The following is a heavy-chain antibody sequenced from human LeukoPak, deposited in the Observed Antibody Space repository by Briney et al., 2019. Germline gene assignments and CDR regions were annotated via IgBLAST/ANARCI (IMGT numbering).Heavy chain of an antibody. V-gene: IGHV4-34*01. CDR3: PGRSYYYNSSVNY. J-gene: IGHJ4*02. D-gene: IGHD3-22*01. CDR2: INHIGST. Sequence: SETLSLTCAVYGGSFSGYYWSWIRQPPGKGLEWMGEINHIGSTNYNPPLQSRVSIPVDTSKNQLSLKLSSVTAPDTPVCYCPGRSYYYNSSVNYWGQGTLVSVSS. CDR1: GGSFSGYY.